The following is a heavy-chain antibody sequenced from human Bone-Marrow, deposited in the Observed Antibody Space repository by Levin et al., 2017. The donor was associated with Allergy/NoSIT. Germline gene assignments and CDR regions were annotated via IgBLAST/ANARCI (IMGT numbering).Heavy chain of an antibody. J-gene: IGHJ4*02. CDR3: AREGGFYGDPPDY. CDR1: GFTFSSYG. V-gene: IGHV3-33*01. CDR2: IWYDGSNK. D-gene: IGHD4-17*01. Sequence: GESLKISCAASGFTFSSYGMHWVRQAPGKGLEWVAVIWYDGSNKYYADSVKGRFTISRDNSKNTLYLQMNSLRAEDTAVYYCAREGGFYGDPPDYWGQGTLVTVSS.